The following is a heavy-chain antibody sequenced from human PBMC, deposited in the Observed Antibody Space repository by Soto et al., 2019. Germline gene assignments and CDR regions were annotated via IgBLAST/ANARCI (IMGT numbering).Heavy chain of an antibody. D-gene: IGHD3-22*01. Sequence: ASVKVSCKASGYTFTGYYMHWVRQAPGQGLEWMGWINPNSGATNFAQKFHGRVTMTRDTSISTAYMELSRLRSDDTAVYYCASLYYYDSSGPRDAFDIWGQGTRVT. CDR2: INPNSGAT. J-gene: IGHJ3*02. CDR1: GYTFTGYY. CDR3: ASLYYYDSSGPRDAFDI. V-gene: IGHV1-2*02.